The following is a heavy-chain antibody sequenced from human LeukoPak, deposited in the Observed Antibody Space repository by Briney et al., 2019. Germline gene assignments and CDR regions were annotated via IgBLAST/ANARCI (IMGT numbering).Heavy chain of an antibody. J-gene: IGHJ3*02. D-gene: IGHD2-15*01. V-gene: IGHV4-4*07. Sequence: PSETLSLTCTVSGDSISRYYWSWIRQPAGKGLEWIGRIYPRGSTNDNPSLKTRVTMSVDTSKNQFSLKLTSVTAADTAVYYCARGRYCSADIYSGGDAFDIWGQGTMVSVSS. CDR2: IYPRGST. CDR3: ARGRYCSADIYSGGDAFDI. CDR1: GDSISRYY.